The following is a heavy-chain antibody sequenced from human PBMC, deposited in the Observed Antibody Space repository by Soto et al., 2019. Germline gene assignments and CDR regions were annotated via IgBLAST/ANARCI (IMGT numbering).Heavy chain of an antibody. D-gene: IGHD2-15*01. Sequence: QITLKASGPTLVKPTQTLTLTCSFSGFPLTSSGEGVCWVRQAPGNTLECLALIYWNEDKAYSPTLKSRLTISKYSANKQVVLTMTKMDPVDTGTYFCAHRGWVDATDYSSYALDGWGPWTTVTDSS. CDR1: GFPLTSSGEG. CDR3: AHRGWVDATDYSSYALDG. CDR2: IYWNEDK. V-gene: IGHV2-5*01. J-gene: IGHJ6*02.